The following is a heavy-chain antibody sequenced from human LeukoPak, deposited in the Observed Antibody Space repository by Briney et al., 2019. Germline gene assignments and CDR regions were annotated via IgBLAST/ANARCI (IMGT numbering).Heavy chain of an antibody. D-gene: IGHD1-1*01. V-gene: IGHV1-46*01. CDR1: GYTFTNYH. CDR3: AGSVATGTTDQLDYYYYGMDV. CDR2: INPSGGNR. Sequence: GASVKVSCKASGYTFTNYHLHWVRQAPGQGLEWMGLINPSGGNRSYAQNFQGRVTMTRDTSTSTVYMELSSLRSEDTAVYYCAGSVATGTTDQLDYYYYGMDVWGQGTTVTVSS. J-gene: IGHJ6*02.